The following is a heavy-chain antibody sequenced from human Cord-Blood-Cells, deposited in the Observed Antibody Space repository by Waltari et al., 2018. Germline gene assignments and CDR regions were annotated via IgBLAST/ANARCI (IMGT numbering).Heavy chain of an antibody. CDR1: GYTFTGYY. CDR2: INPNSGGT. Sequence: VQLVQSGAEVKKPVASVTVSCKASGYTFTGYYMHGVRQAPGQGLEWMGRINPNSGGTNYAQKFQGRVTMTRDTSISTAYMELSRLRSDDTAVYYCARGTIAAAGNFDYWGQGTLVTVSS. D-gene: IGHD6-13*01. V-gene: IGHV1-2*06. J-gene: IGHJ4*02. CDR3: ARGTIAAAGNFDY.